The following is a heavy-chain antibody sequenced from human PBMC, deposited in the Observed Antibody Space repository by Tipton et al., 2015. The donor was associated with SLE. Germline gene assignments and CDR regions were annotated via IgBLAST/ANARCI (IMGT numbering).Heavy chain of an antibody. CDR1: GGSISSGGYY. V-gene: IGHV4-31*03. CDR3: ASGGSVRGFSLYYFDY. CDR2: IYYSGST. D-gene: IGHD3-16*01. Sequence: TLSLTCTVSGGSISSGGYYWSWIRQHPGKGLEWIGYIYYSGSTYYNPSLKSRVTISVDTSKNQFSLKLSSVTAADTAVYYCASGGSVRGFSLYYFDYWGQGTLVTVSS. J-gene: IGHJ4*02.